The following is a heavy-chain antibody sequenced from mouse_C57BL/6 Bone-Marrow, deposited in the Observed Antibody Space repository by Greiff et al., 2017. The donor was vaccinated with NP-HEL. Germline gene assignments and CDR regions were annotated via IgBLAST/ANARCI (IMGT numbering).Heavy chain of an antibody. J-gene: IGHJ1*03. Sequence: EVKLMESGAELVRPGASVKLSCTASGFNIKDDYMHWVKQRPEQGLEWIGWIDPENGDTEYASKFQGKATITADTSSNTAYLQLSSLTSEDTAVYYCTTYYCGMYFDVWGTGTTVTVSS. CDR1: GFNIKDDY. D-gene: IGHD1-1*01. V-gene: IGHV14-4*01. CDR2: IDPENGDT. CDR3: TTYYCGMYFDV.